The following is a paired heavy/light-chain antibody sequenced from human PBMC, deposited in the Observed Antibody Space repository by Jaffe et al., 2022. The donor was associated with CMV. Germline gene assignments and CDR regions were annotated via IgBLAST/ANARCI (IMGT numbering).Light chain of an antibody. CDR2: WAS. Sequence: DIVMTQSPDSLAVSLGERATINCKSSQGVLHPPNNKNYLGWYQQKPGQPPKLLIYWASTRESGVPDRFSGSGSGTDFTLTISSLQAEDVAVYYCQQYYNFPRTFGGGTKVEIK. CDR1: QGVLHPPNNKNY. J-gene: IGKJ4*01. CDR3: QQYYNFPRT. V-gene: IGKV4-1*01.
Heavy chain of an antibody. CDR1: GGSCSGYY. V-gene: IGHV4-34*01. CDR3: TRGEDRSKNGAL. D-gene: IGHD2-8*01. CDR2: ISQNEGT. J-gene: IGHJ4*02. Sequence: QVQLQQWGAGLLKPSETLSLTCGVYGGSCSGYYCSWIRQPPGKGLEWIGEISQNEGTHYNPSLKSRVTISVDTSKNQFSLKVTSVTAADTAVYYCTRGEDRSKNGALWGQGTLVTVSS.